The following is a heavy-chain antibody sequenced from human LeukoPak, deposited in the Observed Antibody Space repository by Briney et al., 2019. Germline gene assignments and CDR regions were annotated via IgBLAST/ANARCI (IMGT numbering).Heavy chain of an antibody. Sequence: ASVKVSCKASGYTFTSHDINWVRQATGQGLEWMGWMNPNSGNTGYAQKFQGRVTMTRNTSISTAYMELSSLRSEDTAVYYCARGGIYDFWSGYDYWGQGTLVTVSS. CDR1: GYTFTSHD. J-gene: IGHJ4*02. D-gene: IGHD3-3*01. CDR3: ARGGIYDFWSGYDY. V-gene: IGHV1-8*01. CDR2: MNPNSGNT.